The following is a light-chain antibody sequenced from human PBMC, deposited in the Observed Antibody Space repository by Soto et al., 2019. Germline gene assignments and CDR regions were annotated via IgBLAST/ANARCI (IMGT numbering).Light chain of an antibody. CDR3: SSYRSGGTFV. V-gene: IGLV2-14*01. CDR2: VVS. Sequence: QSVLAQPTPVSGSPGQSIAISCTGTSSDVGGYNYVSWHQQHPGKAPKVLISVVSNRPSGVSNRFSGSKSGNTASLTISGLQAEDEADYYCSSYRSGGTFVFGSGTKLTVL. CDR1: SSDVGGYNY. J-gene: IGLJ1*01.